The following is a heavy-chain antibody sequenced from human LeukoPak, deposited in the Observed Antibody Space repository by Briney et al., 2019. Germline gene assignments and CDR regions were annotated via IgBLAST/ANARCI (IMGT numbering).Heavy chain of an antibody. Sequence: GASVKVSCMASGYTFNNYGITWVRQAPGQGLEWMGWISAYNGNTNYAQKLQGRVTMTTDTSTSTAYMELRSLRSDDTAVYYCARTWIQLWPGTADYWGQGTLVTVSS. V-gene: IGHV1-18*01. J-gene: IGHJ4*02. CDR2: ISAYNGNT. D-gene: IGHD5-18*01. CDR1: GYTFNNYG. CDR3: ARTWIQLWPGTADY.